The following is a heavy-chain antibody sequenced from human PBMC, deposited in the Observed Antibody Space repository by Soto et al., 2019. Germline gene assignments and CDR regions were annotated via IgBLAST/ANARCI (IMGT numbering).Heavy chain of an antibody. CDR1: GFTFGSYG. CDR3: ANIRNVVYAHNAY. Sequence: PGGSLRLSCAASGFTFGSYGMHWVRQAPGKGLEWVAVISYDGSNKYYADSVSGRFAISRDNSNNMFYLQMNSLRAEDTAVYYCANIRNVVYAHNAYWGQGTLVTVSS. CDR2: ISYDGSNK. V-gene: IGHV3-30*18. J-gene: IGHJ4*02. D-gene: IGHD2-8*02.